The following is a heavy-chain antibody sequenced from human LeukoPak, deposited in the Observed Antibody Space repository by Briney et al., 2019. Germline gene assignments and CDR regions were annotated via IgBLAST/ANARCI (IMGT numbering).Heavy chain of an antibody. J-gene: IGHJ6*03. D-gene: IGHD3-3*01. CDR1: GFTFSSYA. CDR2: ISYDGSNK. V-gene: IGHV3-30-3*01. CDR3: ARTAEYYDFWSGYYYYYMDV. Sequence: GGPLRLSCAASGFTFSSYAMHWVRQAPGKGLEWVAVISYDGSNKYYADSVKGRFTISRDNAKNSLYLQMNSLRAEDTAVYYCARTAEYYDFWSGYYYYYMDVWGKGTTVTVSS.